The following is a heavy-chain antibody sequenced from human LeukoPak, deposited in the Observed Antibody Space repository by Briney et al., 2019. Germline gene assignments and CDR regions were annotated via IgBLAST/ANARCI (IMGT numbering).Heavy chain of an antibody. CDR3: ARGRHTVVRGVIKLWFDP. CDR2: VHYSGST. J-gene: IGHJ5*02. D-gene: IGHD3-10*01. V-gene: IGHV4-39*01. Sequence: NSSETLSLTCTVSGDSISTSPYSWGWIRQPPGKGLECIGSVHYSGSTYYNPSLKTRVTISVDTSKNQFSLRLSSVTAADTAVYYCARGRHTVVRGVIKLWFDPWGQGTLVTVSS. CDR1: GDSISTSPYS.